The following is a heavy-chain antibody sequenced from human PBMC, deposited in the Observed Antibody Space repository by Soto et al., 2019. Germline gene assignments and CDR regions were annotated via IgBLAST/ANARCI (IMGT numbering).Heavy chain of an antibody. Sequence: GGSRRLSCAASGCTFSSYDMHWVRQATGKGLEWVSAIGTAGDTYYPGSVKGRFTISRENAKNSLYLQMNSLRAEDTAVYYCARAASGYSSGWDVAPDAFDIWGQGTMVTVSS. CDR1: GCTFSSYD. CDR3: ARAASGYSSGWDVAPDAFDI. D-gene: IGHD6-19*01. CDR2: IGTAGDT. V-gene: IGHV3-13*01. J-gene: IGHJ3*02.